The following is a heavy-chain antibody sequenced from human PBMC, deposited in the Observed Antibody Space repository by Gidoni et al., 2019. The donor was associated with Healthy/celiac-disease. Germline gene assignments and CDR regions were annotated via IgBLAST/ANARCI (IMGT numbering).Heavy chain of an antibody. CDR3: AGRYYGKRNDY. J-gene: IGHJ4*02. CDR2: INHSGTT. D-gene: IGHD3-22*01. CDR1: GGSFSGYY. Sequence: QVQLQQWGAGLLTPSDTLSLTCAVYGGSFSGYYWSWIRQPPGTGLEWIGEINHSGTTNYNPSLKSRVTISVDTSKNQFSLKLSSVTAADTAVYYCAGRYYGKRNDYWGQGTLVTVSS. V-gene: IGHV4-34*01.